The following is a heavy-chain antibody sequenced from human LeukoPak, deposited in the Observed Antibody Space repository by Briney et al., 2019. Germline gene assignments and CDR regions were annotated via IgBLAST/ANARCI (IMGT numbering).Heavy chain of an antibody. J-gene: IGHJ4*02. CDR3: AKDRGIISDY. CDR2: IKEDGSEK. Sequence: GGSLRLSCGASGFTLSTYWMTWVRQAPGKGLEWVANIKEDGSEKNHVDSLKGRFTISRDNSKNTLYLQMNSLRAEDTAVYYCAKDRGIISDYWGQGILVTVSS. CDR1: GFTLSTYW. V-gene: IGHV3-7*03. D-gene: IGHD3-10*01.